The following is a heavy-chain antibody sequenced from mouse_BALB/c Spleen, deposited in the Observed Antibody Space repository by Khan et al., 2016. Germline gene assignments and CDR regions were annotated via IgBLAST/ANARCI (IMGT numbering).Heavy chain of an antibody. CDR3: AREGGYYRYFDV. V-gene: IGHV1-7*01. Sequence: VQLQESGAELAKPGASVKMSCKASGYTFTSYWMHWVKQRPGQGLEWIGYINPNTGYTEYNQKFKDKATLTADKSSRTVYMQLSSLTSEDSAVYYCAREGGYYRYFDVWGAGTTVTVSS. CDR1: GYTFTSYW. CDR2: INPNTGYT. J-gene: IGHJ1*01. D-gene: IGHD1-1*02.